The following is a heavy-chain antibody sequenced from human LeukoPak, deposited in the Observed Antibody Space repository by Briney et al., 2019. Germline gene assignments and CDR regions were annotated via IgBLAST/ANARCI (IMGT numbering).Heavy chain of an antibody. D-gene: IGHD1/OR15-1a*01. J-gene: IGHJ6*02. V-gene: IGHV4-39*07. CDR2: IYYSGST. CDR1: GGSISSSSYY. Sequence: PSETLSLTCTVSGGSISSSSYYWGWIRQPPGKGLEWIGSIYYSGSTYYNPSLKSRVTISVDTSKNQFSLKLSSVTAADTAVYYCTKQIGLDYGMDVWGQGTTVTVSS. CDR3: TKQIGLDYGMDV.